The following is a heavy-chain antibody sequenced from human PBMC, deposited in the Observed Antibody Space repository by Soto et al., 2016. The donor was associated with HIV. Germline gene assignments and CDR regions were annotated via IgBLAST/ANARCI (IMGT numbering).Heavy chain of an antibody. D-gene: IGHD2-21*01. V-gene: IGHV1-69*01. CDR2: IIPIFGTA. CDR1: GGTFNNYG. CDR3: ASSTGAGVY. J-gene: IGHJ4*02. Sequence: QVQLVQSGAELKKPGSSVKVSCTASGGTFNNYGLNWVRQAPGQGLEWMGGIIPIFGTANYAQKFQGRVTITADESTSTAYMELSSLRSEDTAVYYCASSTGAGVYWGQGTLVTVSS.